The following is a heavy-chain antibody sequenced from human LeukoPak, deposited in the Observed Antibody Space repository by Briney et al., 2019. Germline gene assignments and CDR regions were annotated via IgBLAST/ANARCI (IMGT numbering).Heavy chain of an antibody. CDR2: INPDGDYS. D-gene: IGHD3-16*01. J-gene: IGHJ4*01. CDR1: GFNFRKYW. V-gene: IGHV3-74*01. Sequence: GGSLRLSCAASGFNFRKYWMQWVRHVPGKGLVWVSEINPDGDYSGHSNSVRGRFTISRDNAKNTLYLQMTSLSAEDTAVYYCARSLGDWGQGTLVSVSS. CDR3: ARSLGD.